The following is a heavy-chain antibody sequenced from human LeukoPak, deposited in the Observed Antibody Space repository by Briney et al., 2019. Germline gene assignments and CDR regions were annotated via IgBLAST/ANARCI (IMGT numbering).Heavy chain of an antibody. CDR1: GGSISSSSYY. V-gene: IGHV4-39*01. CDR2: IYYSGST. CDR3: ARPYSSGWYGIDH. Sequence: SETLSLTCTVSGGSISSSSYYWGWIREPPGKGLVWIGSIYYSGSTYYNPSLKSRVTISVDTSKNQFSLKLSSVTAADTAVYYCARPYSSGWYGIDHWGQGTLVTVSS. D-gene: IGHD6-19*01. J-gene: IGHJ4*02.